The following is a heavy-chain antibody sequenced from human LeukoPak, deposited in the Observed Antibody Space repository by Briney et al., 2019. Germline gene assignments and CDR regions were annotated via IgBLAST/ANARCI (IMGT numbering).Heavy chain of an antibody. CDR3: ARVGKPPGVEWFDP. CDR2: IIPIFGTA. J-gene: IGHJ5*02. Sequence: ASVKVSCKASGGTFSIYAISWVRQAPGQGLEWMGGIIPIFGTANYAQKFQGRVTITADESTSTAYMELSSLRSEDTAVYYCARVGKPPGVEWFDPWGQGTLVTVSS. CDR1: GGTFSIYA. V-gene: IGHV1-69*13. D-gene: IGHD5-24*01.